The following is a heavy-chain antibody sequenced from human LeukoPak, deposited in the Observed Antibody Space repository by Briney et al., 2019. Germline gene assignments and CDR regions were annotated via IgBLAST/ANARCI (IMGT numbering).Heavy chain of an antibody. CDR3: ASSRNDILTGYNPYAFDI. Sequence: KSSETLSLTCTVSGGSISSYYWSWIRQPPGKGLEWIGYIYYSESTNYNPSLKSRVTISVDTSKIQISLKLSSVTAADTAVYYCASSRNDILTGYNPYAFDIWGQGTMVTVSS. CDR2: IYYSEST. CDR1: GGSISSYY. D-gene: IGHD3-9*01. V-gene: IGHV4-59*01. J-gene: IGHJ3*02.